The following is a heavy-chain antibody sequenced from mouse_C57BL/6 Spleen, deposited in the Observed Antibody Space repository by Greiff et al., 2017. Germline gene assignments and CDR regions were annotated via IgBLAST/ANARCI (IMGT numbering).Heavy chain of an antibody. D-gene: IGHD2-4*01. CDR3: ARMGYDSSYAMDY. CDR2: INPNNGGT. V-gene: IGHV1-22*01. CDR1: GYTFTDYN. J-gene: IGHJ4*01. Sequence: VQLQQSGPELVKPGASVKMSCKASGYTFTDYNMHWVKQSHGKSLEWIGYINPNNGGTSYNQKFKGKATLTVNKSSSTAYMELRSLTSEDSAVYYCARMGYDSSYAMDYWGQGTSVTVSS.